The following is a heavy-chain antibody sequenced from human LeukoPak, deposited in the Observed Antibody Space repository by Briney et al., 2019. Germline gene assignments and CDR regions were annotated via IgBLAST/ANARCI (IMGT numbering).Heavy chain of an antibody. CDR2: ISGSGGST. J-gene: IGHJ4*02. CDR1: GFTFSSYA. CDR3: AKNPGPSTLDSTLDY. V-gene: IGHV3-23*01. Sequence: PGGSLRLSCAASGFTFSSYAMSWVRQAPGKRLEWVSAISGSGGSTYYADSVKGRFTISRDNSKNTLYLQMNSLRAEDTAVYYCAKNPGPSTLDSTLDYWGQGTLVTVSS. D-gene: IGHD2-2*01.